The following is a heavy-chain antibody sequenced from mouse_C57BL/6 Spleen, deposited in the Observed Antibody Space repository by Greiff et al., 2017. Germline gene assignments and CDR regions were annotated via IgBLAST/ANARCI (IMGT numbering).Heavy chain of an antibody. CDR2: ISDGGSYT. CDR1: GFTFSSYA. D-gene: IGHD1-1*01. J-gene: IGHJ4*01. Sequence: EVKLVESGGGLVKPGGSLKLSCAASGFTFSSYARSWVRQTPEKRLEWVATISDGGSYTYYPDNVKGRFTISRDNAKNNLYLQMSHLKSEDTAMYYCARDTVGAMDYWGQGTSVTVSS. CDR3: ARDTVGAMDY. V-gene: IGHV5-4*01.